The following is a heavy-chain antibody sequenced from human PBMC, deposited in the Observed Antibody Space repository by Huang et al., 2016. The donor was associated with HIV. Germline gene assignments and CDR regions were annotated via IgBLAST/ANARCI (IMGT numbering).Heavy chain of an antibody. CDR3: ASGEYGKNAYDI. CDR1: GGSITRGNHY. D-gene: IGHD2-2*01. Sequence: QLHLQQSGPGLVKPSETLSLICTVSGGSITRGNHYWGWIRQTPGKGLEWIGNFYYRGYAYYTPSLKNRVSISIDTSKSQFSLRLSSVIATDTAVYYCASGEYGKNAYDIWGQGTVVTVSA. V-gene: IGHV4-39*01. J-gene: IGHJ3*02. CDR2: FYYRGYA.